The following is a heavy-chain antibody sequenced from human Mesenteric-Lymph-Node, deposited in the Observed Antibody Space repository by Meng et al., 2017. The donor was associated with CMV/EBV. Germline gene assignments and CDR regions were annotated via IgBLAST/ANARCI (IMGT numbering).Heavy chain of an antibody. CDR2: INHSGST. Sequence: AVDGGSFSGYYWSWIRQPPGKGLEWIGEINHSGSTNYNPSLKSRVTISVDTSKNQFSLKLSSVTAADTAVYYCAREIAARRRAPIDYWGQGTLVTVSS. D-gene: IGHD6-6*01. V-gene: IGHV4-34*01. CDR1: GGSFSGYY. CDR3: AREIAARRRAPIDY. J-gene: IGHJ4*02.